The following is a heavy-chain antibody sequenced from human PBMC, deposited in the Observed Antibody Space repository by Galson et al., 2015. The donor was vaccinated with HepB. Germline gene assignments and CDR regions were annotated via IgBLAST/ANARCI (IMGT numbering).Heavy chain of an antibody. D-gene: IGHD5-12*01. CDR2: IWYDGSNK. CDR3: AKDLALRYANSGYDPNYYYYGMDV. CDR1: GFTFSSYG. J-gene: IGHJ6*02. Sequence: SLRLSCAASGFTFSSYGMHWVRQAPGKGLEWVAVIWYDGSNKYYADSVKGRFTISRDNSKNTLYLQMNSLRAEDTAVYYCAKDLALRYANSGYDPNYYYYGMDVWGQGTTVTVSS. V-gene: IGHV3-33*06.